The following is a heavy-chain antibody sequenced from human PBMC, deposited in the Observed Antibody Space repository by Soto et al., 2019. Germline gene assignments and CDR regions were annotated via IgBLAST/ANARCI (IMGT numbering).Heavy chain of an antibody. Sequence: QVQLQESGPGLVKPSQTLSLTCTVSGGSISSGGYYWSWIRQHPGKGLEWIGYIYNSGSTYYNPSAXSXXPMSADTSKTQFSLKLSSVTAAATAVYYCARDPAPWGQGTLVTVSS. J-gene: IGHJ5*02. V-gene: IGHV4-31*03. CDR2: IYNSGST. CDR3: ARDPAP. CDR1: GGSISSGGYY.